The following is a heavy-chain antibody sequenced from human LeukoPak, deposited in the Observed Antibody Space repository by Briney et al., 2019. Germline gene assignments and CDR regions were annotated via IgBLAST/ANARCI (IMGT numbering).Heavy chain of an antibody. Sequence: SETLSLTCTVSGGSISSYYWSWIRQPPGKGLEWIGYIYYSGSTNYNPSLKSRVTISVDTSKNQFSLKLSSVTAADTAVYYCARGGGRDWFDPWGHGTLVTVSS. J-gene: IGHJ5*02. CDR1: GGSISSYY. CDR3: ARGGGRDWFDP. CDR2: IYYSGST. D-gene: IGHD2-15*01. V-gene: IGHV4-59*01.